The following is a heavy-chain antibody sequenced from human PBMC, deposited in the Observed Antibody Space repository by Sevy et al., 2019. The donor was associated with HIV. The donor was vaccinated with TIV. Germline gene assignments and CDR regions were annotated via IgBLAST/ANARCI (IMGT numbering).Heavy chain of an antibody. CDR1: GFTFSRYG. Sequence: GGSLRLSCAAAGFTFSRYGMHWARQAPGKGLEWVAVISNDGSDKEYADSVKGRFTVSRDNSKDTVYLQMNSLRPEDTAVYYCANSRRRYEGSSWLYYYYLMDVWGQGTTVTVSS. V-gene: IGHV3-30*18. CDR3: ANSRRRYEGSSWLYYYYLMDV. D-gene: IGHD6-13*01. CDR2: ISNDGSDK. J-gene: IGHJ6*02.